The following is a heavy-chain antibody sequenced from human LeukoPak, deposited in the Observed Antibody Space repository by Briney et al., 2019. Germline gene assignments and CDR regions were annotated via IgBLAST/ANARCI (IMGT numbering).Heavy chain of an antibody. J-gene: IGHJ4*02. CDR3: ARDTGHYYDSSGYYYEELFDY. Sequence: ASVKVSCKASGYTFTSYGISWVRQAPGQGLEWMGWISAYNGNTNYAQKLQGRVTMTTDTSTSTAYMELRSLRSDDTAVYYCARDTGHYYDSSGYYYEELFDYWGQGTLVTVSS. CDR1: GYTFTSYG. V-gene: IGHV1-18*01. D-gene: IGHD3-22*01. CDR2: ISAYNGNT.